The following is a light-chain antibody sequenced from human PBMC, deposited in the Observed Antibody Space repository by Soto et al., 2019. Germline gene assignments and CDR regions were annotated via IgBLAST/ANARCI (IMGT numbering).Light chain of an antibody. Sequence: DIQMTQSPSTLSASVGDRVTITCRASQTISAWLAWYQQKPGKAPKLLLYKASSLESGVPSRFSGSGSGTEFTITISSLQPDDFATYYCQQYSSYSTFGQGTRVEIK. V-gene: IGKV1-5*03. J-gene: IGKJ1*01. CDR2: KAS. CDR1: QTISAW. CDR3: QQYSSYST.